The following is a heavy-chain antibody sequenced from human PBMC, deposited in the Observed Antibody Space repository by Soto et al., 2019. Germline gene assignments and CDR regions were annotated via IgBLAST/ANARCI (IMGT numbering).Heavy chain of an antibody. Sequence: EVRLVESGGDLVEPGGSLRLSCAASGFTFNNAWMSWVRQAPGKGLEWVGRIKSRTDGGTADYAAPVKGRFTISRDDSKNTLFLQMNSLKTEETAMYYCTTNRYNWGQGTLVTVSS. CDR2: IKSRTDGGTA. CDR3: TTNRYN. D-gene: IGHD1-1*01. V-gene: IGHV3-15*01. J-gene: IGHJ4*02. CDR1: GFTFNNAW.